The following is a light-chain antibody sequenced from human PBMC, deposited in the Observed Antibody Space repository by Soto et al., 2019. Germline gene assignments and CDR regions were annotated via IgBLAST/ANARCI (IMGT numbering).Light chain of an antibody. CDR3: QQYKSFSLT. CDR1: QSIGSW. CDR2: KTS. J-gene: IGKJ4*01. Sequence: DIQMTQSPSTLSGSLGDRVIITCRASQSIGSWLAWYQQKPGKAPKLLIYKTSNLESGVSSRFSGSGYGTEFYLTISSLQTDDFATYYCQQYKSFSLTFGGGTKVDIK. V-gene: IGKV1-5*03.